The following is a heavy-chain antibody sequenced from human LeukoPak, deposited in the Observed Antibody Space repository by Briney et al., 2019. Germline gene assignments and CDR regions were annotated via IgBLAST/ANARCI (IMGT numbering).Heavy chain of an antibody. J-gene: IGHJ5*02. CDR2: IYTSGST. V-gene: IGHV4-4*07. CDR3: ARVGIAVAGTQWFDP. Sequence: SETLSLTCTVSGGSISSYYWSWIRQPAGKGLEWIGRIYTSGSTNYNPSLKSRVTMSVDTSKNQFSLKLSSVTAADTAVYYCARVGIAVAGTQWFDPWGQGTLVTVYS. CDR1: GGSISSYY. D-gene: IGHD6-19*01.